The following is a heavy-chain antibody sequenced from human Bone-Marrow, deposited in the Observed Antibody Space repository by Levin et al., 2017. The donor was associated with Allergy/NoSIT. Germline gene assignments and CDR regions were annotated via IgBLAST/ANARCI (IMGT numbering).Heavy chain of an antibody. V-gene: IGHV3-30*18. CDR2: ISYDGDRK. D-gene: IGHD3-3*01. CDR3: AKDGRFYDGLSGTYKNGLDV. Sequence: GGSLRLSCVGSGFRFSSFGLHWIRQAPGKGLEWLAVISYDGDRKYFSDSVKGRFAISRDDSKSTVHLEMNSLRPEDTGLYFCAKDGRFYDGLSGTYKNGLDVWGQGTAVIVSS. J-gene: IGHJ6*02. CDR1: GFRFSSFG.